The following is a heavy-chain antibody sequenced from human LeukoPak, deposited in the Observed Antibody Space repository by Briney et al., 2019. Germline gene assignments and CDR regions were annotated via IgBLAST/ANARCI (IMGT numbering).Heavy chain of an antibody. Sequence: SQTLSLTCTVSGGSISSGSYYWSWIRQPAGKGLEWIGRIYTSGSTNYTPSLKSRVTISVDTSKNQFSLKLSSVTAADTAVYYCAREVGFGVVIIGYYYYYMDVWDKGTTVTVSS. CDR3: AREVGFGVVIIGYYYYYMDV. CDR1: GGSISSGSYY. V-gene: IGHV4-61*02. J-gene: IGHJ6*03. CDR2: IYTSGST. D-gene: IGHD3-3*01.